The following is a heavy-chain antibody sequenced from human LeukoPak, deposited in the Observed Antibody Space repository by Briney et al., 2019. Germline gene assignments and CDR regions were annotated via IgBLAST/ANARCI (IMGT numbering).Heavy chain of an antibody. CDR1: GFTFDDYA. V-gene: IGHV3-43D*03. Sequence: PGGSLRLSCAASGFTFDDYAMHWVRQAPGKGLEWISLITWDGGISYYVDSLKGRFTISRDNAKNSLYLQMNSLRAEDTAVYYCARCSYGDYNAFDIWGQGTMVTVSS. CDR2: ITWDGGIS. CDR3: ARCSYGDYNAFDI. J-gene: IGHJ3*02. D-gene: IGHD4-17*01.